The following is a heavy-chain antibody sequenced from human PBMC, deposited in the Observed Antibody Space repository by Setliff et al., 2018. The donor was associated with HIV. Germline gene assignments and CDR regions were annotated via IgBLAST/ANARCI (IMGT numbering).Heavy chain of an antibody. CDR3: ARGSGVGIHDVFDI. Sequence: VASVKVSCKASGYSFTDYYVEWVRHAPGQGLEWMGGLMPVLVIANYAQKFQGRVTITADKSMTTAYMELSSLRSEDTAIYYCARGSGVGIHDVFDIWGQGTMVTVSS. V-gene: IGHV1-69*10. CDR1: GYSFTDYY. J-gene: IGHJ3*02. D-gene: IGHD3-3*01. CDR2: LMPVLVIA.